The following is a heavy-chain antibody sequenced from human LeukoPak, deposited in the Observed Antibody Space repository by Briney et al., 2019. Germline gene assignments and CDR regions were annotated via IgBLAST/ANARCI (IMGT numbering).Heavy chain of an antibody. CDR1: GFTFSSYG. D-gene: IGHD2-21*02. V-gene: IGHV3-33*01. Sequence: PGGSLRLSCGASGFTFSSYGMNWLRQAPGKGLEWVAVIWYDGSHKYYADSAKGRFTISTDNSKNTVSLQMDSLRVEDTALYYCARDLGGCGDRFCSYYFDHWGQGIQVTVSS. CDR3: ARDLGGCGDRFCSYYFDH. CDR2: IWYDGSHK. J-gene: IGHJ4*02.